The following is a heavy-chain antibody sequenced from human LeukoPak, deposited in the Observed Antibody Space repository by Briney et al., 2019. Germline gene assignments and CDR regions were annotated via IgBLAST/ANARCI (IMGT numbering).Heavy chain of an antibody. D-gene: IGHD3-10*01. Sequence: ASVKVSCKASGYTFTSYYMHWVRQAPGQGLEWMGWINPNSGGTNYAQKFQGRVTMTRDTSISTAYMELSRLRSDDTAVYYCARSVLLWFGESLDPWGQGTLVTVSS. V-gene: IGHV1-2*02. J-gene: IGHJ5*02. CDR3: ARSVLLWFGESLDP. CDR2: INPNSGGT. CDR1: GYTFTSYY.